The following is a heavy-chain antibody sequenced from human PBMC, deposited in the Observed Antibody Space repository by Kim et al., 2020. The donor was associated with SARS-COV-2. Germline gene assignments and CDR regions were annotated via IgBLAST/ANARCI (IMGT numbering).Heavy chain of an antibody. D-gene: IGHD6-13*01. CDR1: GDSVSSNSAA. V-gene: IGHV6-1*01. CDR3: ARDSAAACTWRLDY. J-gene: IGHJ4*02. CDR2: TYYMSKWYK. Sequence: SQTLSLTCAISGDSVSSNSAACNWIRQSPSRGLEWLGRTYYMSKWYKDYAGSVKSLITINPDTSKNQFSLQLNSVTPEDTAAYYCARDSAAACTWRLDYWGQGTLVTVSS.